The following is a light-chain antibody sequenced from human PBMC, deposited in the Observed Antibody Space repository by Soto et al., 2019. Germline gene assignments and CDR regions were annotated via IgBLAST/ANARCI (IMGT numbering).Light chain of an antibody. CDR2: DVT. V-gene: IGLV2-14*01. J-gene: IGLJ2*01. CDR1: SSDVGGYNY. CDR3: RSYTSSSTLV. Sequence: QSALTQPASVSGSPGQSITISCTGTSSDVGGYNYVSWYQQHPGKAPKLMIYDVTNRPSGVSNRFSGSNSGNTASLTISGLQAEDEADYYCRSYTSSSTLVFGGGTKLTVL.